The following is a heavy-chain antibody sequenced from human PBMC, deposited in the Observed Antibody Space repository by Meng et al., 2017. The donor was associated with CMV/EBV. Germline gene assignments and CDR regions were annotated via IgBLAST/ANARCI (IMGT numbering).Heavy chain of an antibody. V-gene: IGHV1-2*02. J-gene: IGHJ4*02. CDR2: INPNSGDA. D-gene: IGHD3-3*01. Sequence: ASVPVSCKASGYTLTGYSMHWVRQAPGQGLEWMGWINPNSGDAHYAQKFQGRVTMTRDTSISTAYMEVSSLRSDDTAVYYCARVGETIFGVVTHLDHWGQGTLVTVSS. CDR1: GYTLTGYS. CDR3: ARVGETIFGVVTHLDH.